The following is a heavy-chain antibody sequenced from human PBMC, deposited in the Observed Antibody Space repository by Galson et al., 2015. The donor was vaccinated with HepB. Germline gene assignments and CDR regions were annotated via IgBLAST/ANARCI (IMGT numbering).Heavy chain of an antibody. CDR3: AKRSVAGTSRYYYYMDV. Sequence: SLRLSCAASGFTFSSYSMNWVRQAPGKGLEWVSYISSSSSTIYYADSVKGRFTISRDNAKNSLYLQMNSLRAEDTAVYYCAKRSVAGTSRYYYYMDVWGKGTTVTVSS. CDR2: ISSSSSTI. J-gene: IGHJ6*03. D-gene: IGHD6-19*01. V-gene: IGHV3-48*01. CDR1: GFTFSSYS.